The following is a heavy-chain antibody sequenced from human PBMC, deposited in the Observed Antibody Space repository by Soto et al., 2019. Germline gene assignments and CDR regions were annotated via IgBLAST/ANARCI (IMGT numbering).Heavy chain of an antibody. J-gene: IGHJ6*03. CDR1: GGSFSGYY. CDR3: ARGVAESHYDFWSGSKVNYYYYYMDV. D-gene: IGHD3-3*01. V-gene: IGHV4-34*01. Sequence: SETLSLTCAVYGGSFSGYYWSWIRQPPGKGLEWIGEINHSESTNYNPSLKSRVTISVDTSKNQFSLKLSSVTAADTAVYYCARGVAESHYDFWSGSKVNYYYYYMDVWGKGTTVTVSS. CDR2: INHSEST.